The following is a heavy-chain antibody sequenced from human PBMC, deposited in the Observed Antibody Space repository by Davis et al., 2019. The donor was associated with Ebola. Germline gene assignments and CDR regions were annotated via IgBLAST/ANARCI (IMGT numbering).Heavy chain of an antibody. V-gene: IGHV7-4-1*02. CDR2: INTITGNP. CDR3: ARSTMSQDAFDV. D-gene: IGHD3-10*02. Sequence: AASVKVSCKASGYNFPSYAMNWVRQAPGQGLEWMGWINTITGNPTYAQGFSGRFVFSLDTSVSTTYLQISSLKADDTAVYFCARSTMSQDAFDVWGQGTMVTVSS. CDR1: GYNFPSYA. J-gene: IGHJ3*01.